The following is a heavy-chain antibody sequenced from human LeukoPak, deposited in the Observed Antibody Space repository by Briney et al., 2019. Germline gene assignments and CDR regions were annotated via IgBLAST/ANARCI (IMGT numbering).Heavy chain of an antibody. Sequence: SETLSLTCAVYGGSFSGYYWSWIRQPPGKGLEWIGEINHSGSTNYNPSLKSRVTISVDTSKNQFSLKLSSVTAADTAVYYCARDPEYGSGSSTVWGQGTMVTVSS. D-gene: IGHD3-10*01. CDR1: GGSFSGYY. J-gene: IGHJ3*01. CDR3: ARDPEYGSGSSTV. CDR2: INHSGST. V-gene: IGHV4-34*01.